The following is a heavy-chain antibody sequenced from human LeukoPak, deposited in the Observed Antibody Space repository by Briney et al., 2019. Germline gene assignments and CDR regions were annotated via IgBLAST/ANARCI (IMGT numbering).Heavy chain of an antibody. CDR1: GGSISSYY. D-gene: IGHD6-19*01. J-gene: IGHJ4*02. CDR2: INHSGST. V-gene: IGHV4-34*01. Sequence: SETLSLTCTVSGGSISSYYWSWIRQPPGKGLEWIGEINHSGSTNYNPSLKSRVTISVDTSKNQFSLKLSSVTAADTAVYYCARVEYSSGWYPGYDYWGQGTLVTVSS. CDR3: ARVEYSSGWYPGYDY.